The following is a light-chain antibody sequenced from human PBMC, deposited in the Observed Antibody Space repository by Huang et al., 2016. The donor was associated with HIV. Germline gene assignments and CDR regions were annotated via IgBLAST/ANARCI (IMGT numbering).Light chain of an antibody. CDR1: QDITNY. V-gene: IGKV1-33*01. CDR3: QQYDNVPTT. CDR2: DAS. J-gene: IGKJ5*01. Sequence: DIQMTQSPSSLSASVGDRVTITCQATQDITNYLNWYQQKPGKAPKLLIYDASNLETGGPSRFSGTGSGTDFTFTISSLQPEDFATYYCQQYDNVPTTFGQGTRLEIK.